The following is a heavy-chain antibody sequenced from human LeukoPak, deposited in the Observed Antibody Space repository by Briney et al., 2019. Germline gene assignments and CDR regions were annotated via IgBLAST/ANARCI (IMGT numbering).Heavy chain of an antibody. Sequence: GGSLRLSCAASGFTFSSYGMHWVRQAPGKGLEWVAVISYDGSNKYYADSVKGRFTISRDNSKNTLYLQMNSLRAEDTAVYYCAKDLSSGWYLGAFDIWGQGTMVTVSS. D-gene: IGHD6-19*01. J-gene: IGHJ3*02. CDR3: AKDLSSGWYLGAFDI. CDR1: GFTFSSYG. CDR2: ISYDGSNK. V-gene: IGHV3-30*18.